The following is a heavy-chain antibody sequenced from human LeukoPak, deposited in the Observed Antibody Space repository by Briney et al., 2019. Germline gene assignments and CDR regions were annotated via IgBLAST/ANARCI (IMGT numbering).Heavy chain of an antibody. CDR2: IASDGSDT. CDR3: VRGTQIFDF. D-gene: IGHD2-2*01. CDR1: GFTFSSSW. V-gene: IGHV3-74*01. J-gene: IGHJ4*02. Sequence: GGSLRLSCAASGFTFSSSWMHWVRQAPGKGLVRVSRIASDGSDTRYADSVKGRFTISRDNANDTLYLQMNSLRAEDTAVYYCVRGTQIFDFWGQGTLVTVSS.